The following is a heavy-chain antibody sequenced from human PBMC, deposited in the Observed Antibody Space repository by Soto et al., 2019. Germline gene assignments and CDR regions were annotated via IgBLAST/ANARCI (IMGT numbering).Heavy chain of an antibody. D-gene: IGHD2-2*01. CDR1: GGSISSYY. J-gene: IGHJ6*02. CDR2: IYYSGGT. CDR3: ARHKRCSSTSCYGRDGMDV. Sequence: QVQLQESGPGLVKPSETLSLTCTVSGGSISSYYWSWIRQPPGKGLEWIGYIYYSGGTNYNPSLTSRVTISVDTSKNQFSLKLSSVTAADTAVYYCARHKRCSSTSCYGRDGMDVWGQGTTVTVSS. V-gene: IGHV4-59*08.